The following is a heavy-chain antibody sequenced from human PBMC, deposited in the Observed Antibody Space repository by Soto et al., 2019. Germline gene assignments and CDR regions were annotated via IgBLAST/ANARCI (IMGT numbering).Heavy chain of an antibody. J-gene: IGHJ4*02. CDR3: ARVRGTTLVTSYFDY. D-gene: IGHD4-17*01. V-gene: IGHV3-48*02. CDR2: ITGSSSTI. CDR1: GFTFSSYG. Sequence: EVQVVESGGGLVQPGGSLRLSCAASGFTFSSYGMNWVRQAPGKGLEWVSFITGSSSTIYYADSVKGRFTISRDNDKNSLYLQMNSLRDEDTAVYYCARVRGTTLVTSYFDYWGQGTLVTVSS.